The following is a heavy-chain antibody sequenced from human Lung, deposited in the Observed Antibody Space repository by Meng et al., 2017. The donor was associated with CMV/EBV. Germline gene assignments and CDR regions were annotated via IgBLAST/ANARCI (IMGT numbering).Heavy chain of an antibody. CDR1: GGSFSSYY. V-gene: IGHV4-59*01. CDR3: ARGNYYYGVDF. Sequence: SETXSLTCTISGGSFSSYYCSWIRQSPGKGLEWIGYVYYSGTTNYNPSFKSRIYISIDTSKNQFSLELSSVTAADTAVYYFARGNYYYGVDFWGQGTTVTVSS. CDR2: VYYSGTT. J-gene: IGHJ6*02.